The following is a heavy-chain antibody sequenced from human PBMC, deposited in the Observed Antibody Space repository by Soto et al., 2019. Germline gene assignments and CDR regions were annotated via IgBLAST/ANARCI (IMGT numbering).Heavy chain of an antibody. Sequence: GASVKVSCKASGYTFTSYGTSWVRQAPGQGPEWMGWISTHNGYTNYAQKFQARVTMTTDTSTATAYMELRSLKSDDTVVYYCARSTMIVVAPRLGPWGQGTLVNVSP. CDR1: GYTFTSYG. CDR3: ARSTMIVVAPRLGP. CDR2: ISTHNGYT. V-gene: IGHV1-18*01. J-gene: IGHJ5*02. D-gene: IGHD3-22*01.